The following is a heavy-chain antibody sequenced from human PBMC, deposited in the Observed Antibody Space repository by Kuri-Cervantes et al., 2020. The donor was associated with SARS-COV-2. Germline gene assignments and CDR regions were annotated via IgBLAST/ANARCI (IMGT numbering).Heavy chain of an antibody. CDR1: GFTFSSYW. CDR3: VKGRLWFGDRTFDY. CDR2: INSDGSST. Sequence: GGSLRLSCAASGFTFSSYWMHWVRQAPGKGLVWVSRINSDGSSTSYADSVKGRFTISRDNAKNTLYLQMNSLRAEDTAVYYCVKGRLWFGDRTFDYWGQGTLVTVSS. D-gene: IGHD3-10*01. V-gene: IGHV3-74*01. J-gene: IGHJ4*02.